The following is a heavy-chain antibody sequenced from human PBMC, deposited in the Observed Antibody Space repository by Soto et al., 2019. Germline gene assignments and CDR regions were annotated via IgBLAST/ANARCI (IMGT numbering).Heavy chain of an antibody. CDR1: GYSFTSHW. Sequence: PGESLKISCKGSGYSFTSHWIGWVRQMPGKGMEWMGIIYPADSDTRYSPSFQGQVTISADKSISTAYLQWSSLKASDTAMYYCARHSPLGYCSGKTCHGSYMDVWGKGTTVTVSS. J-gene: IGHJ6*03. CDR3: ARHSPLGYCSGKTCHGSYMDV. CDR2: IYPADSDT. V-gene: IGHV5-51*01. D-gene: IGHD2-15*01.